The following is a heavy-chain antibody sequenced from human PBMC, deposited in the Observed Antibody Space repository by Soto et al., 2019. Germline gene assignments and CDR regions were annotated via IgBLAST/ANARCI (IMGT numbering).Heavy chain of an antibody. CDR1: GGSISSGDYY. D-gene: IGHD7-27*01. CDR2: IYYSGST. J-gene: IGHJ4*02. Sequence: PSETLSLTCTVSGGSISSGDYYWSWIRQPPGKGLEWIGYIYYSGSTYYNPSLKSRVTISVDTSKNQFSLKLSSVTAADTAVYYCAREAKDWGGEYLDYWGQGTLVTVSS. CDR3: AREAKDWGGEYLDY. V-gene: IGHV4-30-4*01.